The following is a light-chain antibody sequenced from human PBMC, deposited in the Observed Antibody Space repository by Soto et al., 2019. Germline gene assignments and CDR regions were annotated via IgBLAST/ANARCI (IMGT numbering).Light chain of an antibody. J-gene: IGLJ1*01. CDR1: SSNIGAGYD. Sequence: QSVLTQPPSVSGAPGQRVTISCTGSSSNIGAGYDVHWYQQLPGTAPKLLIHGNSNRPSGVPDRFSGSKSGTSASLAITGLQAEDEADYYCQSYDSSLSGYVFGTGTKLTVL. CDR3: QSYDSSLSGYV. CDR2: GNS. V-gene: IGLV1-40*01.